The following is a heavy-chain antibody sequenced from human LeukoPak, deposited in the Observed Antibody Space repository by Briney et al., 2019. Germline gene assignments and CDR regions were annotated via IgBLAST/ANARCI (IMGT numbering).Heavy chain of an antibody. CDR2: ISSSGSFL. J-gene: IGHJ6*03. CDR1: GFIFSNYS. CDR3: ARAPRGLWFGEFAGYMDV. D-gene: IGHD3-10*01. Sequence: NPGGSLRLSCAVSGFIFSNYSMTWVRQAPGKGLEWVSSISSSGSFLSYADSVKGRSTISRDNAKNSLYLHMNSLRAEDTAVYYCARAPRGLWFGEFAGYMDVWGKGTTVTAAS. V-gene: IGHV3-21*01.